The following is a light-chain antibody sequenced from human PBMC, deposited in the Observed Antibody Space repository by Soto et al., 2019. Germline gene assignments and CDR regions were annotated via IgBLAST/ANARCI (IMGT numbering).Light chain of an antibody. J-gene: IGKJ1*01. CDR1: QSVSSSY. CDR2: GAS. Sequence: EIVLTQSPAAPSLSPGESATLSCRASQSVSSSYLAWYQQKPGQAPRLLIYGASSRATGIPDRFSGSGSGTDFTLSISRLEPEDFAVYYCQEYGSSPLTFGPGTKVDIK. CDR3: QEYGSSPLT. V-gene: IGKV3-20*01.